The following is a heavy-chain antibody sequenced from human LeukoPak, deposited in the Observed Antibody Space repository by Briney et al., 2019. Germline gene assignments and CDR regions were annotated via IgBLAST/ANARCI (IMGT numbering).Heavy chain of an antibody. Sequence: ASVKVSCEASGYTFTSYGISWVRQAPGQGLEWMGWISAYNGNTNYAQKLQGRVTMTTDTSTSTAYMELRSLRSDDTAVYYCARLVVPAAISYYYYYMDVWGKGTTVTVSS. CDR3: ARLVVPAAISYYYYYMDV. CDR1: GYTFTSYG. CDR2: ISAYNGNT. J-gene: IGHJ6*03. D-gene: IGHD2-2*01. V-gene: IGHV1-18*01.